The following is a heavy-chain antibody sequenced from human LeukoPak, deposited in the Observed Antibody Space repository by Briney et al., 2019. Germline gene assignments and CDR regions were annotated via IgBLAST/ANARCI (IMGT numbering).Heavy chain of an antibody. CDR1: GGSISSYY. J-gene: IGHJ4*02. V-gene: IGHV4-59*01. D-gene: IGHD5-18*01. CDR3: ARDSDTAMGTFDY. CDR2: IYYSGST. Sequence: SETLSLTCTVSGGSISSYYWSWIRQPPGKGLEWIGYIYYSGSTNYNPSLKSRVTISVDTSKNQFPLKLSSVTAADTAVYYCARDSDTAMGTFDYWGQGTLVTVSS.